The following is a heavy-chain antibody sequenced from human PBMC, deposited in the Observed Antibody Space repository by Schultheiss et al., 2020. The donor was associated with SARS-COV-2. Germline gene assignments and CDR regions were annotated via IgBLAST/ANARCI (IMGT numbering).Heavy chain of an antibody. Sequence: SETLSLTCTVSGGSISSGGYYWSWIRQTAGKGLEWIGRIYDSDSTNYNPSLKSRVTMSVDMSKNQFSLKLSSVTAADTAVYYCARNTGSDWFDPWGQGTPVTVSS. J-gene: IGHJ5*02. CDR1: GGSISSGGYY. D-gene: IGHD5-18*01. CDR2: IYDSDST. V-gene: IGHV4-61*02. CDR3: ARNTGSDWFDP.